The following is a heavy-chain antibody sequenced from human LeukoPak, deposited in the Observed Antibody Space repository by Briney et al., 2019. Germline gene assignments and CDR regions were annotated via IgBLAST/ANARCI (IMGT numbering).Heavy chain of an antibody. CDR2: ISGSGGST. Sequence: GGSLRLSCAASGFTFSSYAMSWVRQAPGKGLEGVSAISGSGGSTYYADSVKGRFTISRDNSKNTLYLQMNSLRAEDTAVYYCAKDLLEMATHAGYYFDYWGQGTLVTVSS. V-gene: IGHV3-23*01. J-gene: IGHJ4*02. CDR3: AKDLLEMATHAGYYFDY. D-gene: IGHD5-24*01. CDR1: GFTFSSYA.